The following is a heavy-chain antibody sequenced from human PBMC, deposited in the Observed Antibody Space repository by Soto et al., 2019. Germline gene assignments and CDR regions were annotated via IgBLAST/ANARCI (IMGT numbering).Heavy chain of an antibody. D-gene: IGHD3-3*01. CDR1: GGSFSDYH. Sequence: QVQLQQWGAGLLKPSETLSLTCAVYGGSFSDYHWSWIRQPPGKGLEWIGEINHGGSTRYNPSLKSRVTISKDTFKKQVSLKLTSVTAADTAVYYCARVSVTIFGVVMGHYYYAMDVWGQGTTVTVSS. J-gene: IGHJ6*02. CDR2: INHGGST. CDR3: ARVSVTIFGVVMGHYYYAMDV. V-gene: IGHV4-34*01.